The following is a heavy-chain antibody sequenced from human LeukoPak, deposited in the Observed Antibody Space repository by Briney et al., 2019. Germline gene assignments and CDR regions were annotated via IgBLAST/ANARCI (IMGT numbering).Heavy chain of an antibody. D-gene: IGHD1-20*01. Sequence: SETLSLTCTVSGDSISSYYWSWIRQPPGKGLEWIGYIYFSGGTNYNPSLKSRVTISVDTSKNQFSLKMSSVTAADTAVYYCARYNSDAGDFDYWGQGTLVTVSS. V-gene: IGHV4-59*01. CDR1: GDSISSYY. J-gene: IGHJ4*02. CDR2: IYFSGGT. CDR3: ARYNSDAGDFDY.